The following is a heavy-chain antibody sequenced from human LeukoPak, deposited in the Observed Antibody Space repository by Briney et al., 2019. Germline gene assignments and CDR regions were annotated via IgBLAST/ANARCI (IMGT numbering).Heavy chain of an antibody. Sequence: GASVKVSCKASGYTFTGYYMHWVRQAPGQGLEWMGWINPNSGGTNYAQKFQGRVTMTRDTSISTAYMELSSLRSEDTAVYYCARAVGATPIDYWGQGTLVTVSS. J-gene: IGHJ4*02. CDR1: GYTFTGYY. CDR2: INPNSGGT. CDR3: ARAVGATPIDY. V-gene: IGHV1-2*02. D-gene: IGHD1-26*01.